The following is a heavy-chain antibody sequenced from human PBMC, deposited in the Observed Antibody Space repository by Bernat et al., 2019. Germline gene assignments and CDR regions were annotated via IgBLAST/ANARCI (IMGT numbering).Heavy chain of an antibody. J-gene: IGHJ4*02. D-gene: IGHD1-26*01. Sequence: EVQLLESGGGLVQPGRSLRLFCVASGFTFSNYAMSWVRQAPGKGLERVATVGSSGGDTYYADSVKGRFTISRDNSMSTLYLQMNSLRAEDTAVYYCVKDRSGMRGGYKDCDYWGQGALVTVSS. CDR1: GFTFSNYA. CDR2: VGSSGGDT. V-gene: IGHV3-23*01. CDR3: VKDRSGMRGGYKDCDY.